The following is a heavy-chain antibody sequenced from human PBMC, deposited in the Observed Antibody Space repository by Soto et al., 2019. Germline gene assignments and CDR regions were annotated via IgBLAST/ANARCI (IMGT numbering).Heavy chain of an antibody. V-gene: IGHV1-46*01. Sequence: VAVNVSCKASVFIFSDYLMHWVGQAPGQGLEGMGIINHSGDSRKYAQKCQVRVTITRDTSTSTGYMDMSSLRYEHTAVYYCAILRPETKCRSGDCPNWFDPWGQGTQVTVSS. CDR1: VFIFSDYL. CDR3: AILRPETKCRSGDCPNWFDP. J-gene: IGHJ5*02. CDR2: INHSGDSR. D-gene: IGHD2-21*02.